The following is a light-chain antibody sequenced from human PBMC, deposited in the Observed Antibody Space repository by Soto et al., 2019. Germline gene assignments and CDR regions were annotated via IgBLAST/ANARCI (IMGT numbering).Light chain of an antibody. V-gene: IGLV2-14*03. J-gene: IGLJ1*01. CDR2: DVN. Sequence: QSALTQPASVSGSPGQSITISCTGTSSDFGGYNYVSWYQHHPGKAPKILIYDVNNRPSGVSDRFSGSKSGDTASLTISGLQPEDEADYYCSSYTSSTSYVFGTGTKLTVL. CDR1: SSDFGGYNY. CDR3: SSYTSSTSYV.